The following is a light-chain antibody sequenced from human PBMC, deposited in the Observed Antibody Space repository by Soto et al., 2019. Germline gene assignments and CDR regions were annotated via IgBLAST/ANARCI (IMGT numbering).Light chain of an antibody. CDR3: QQYGSSLPIT. CDR2: GAS. Sequence: EIVLMQSPGTLSLSPGERATLFCRASESVSSSSLVWYQQKPGQAPRLLIYGASSRATGIPDRFSGSGSGTDFPLTISRLEPEDFALYYCQQYGSSLPITFGQGTRLEIK. CDR1: ESVSSSS. J-gene: IGKJ5*01. V-gene: IGKV3-20*01.